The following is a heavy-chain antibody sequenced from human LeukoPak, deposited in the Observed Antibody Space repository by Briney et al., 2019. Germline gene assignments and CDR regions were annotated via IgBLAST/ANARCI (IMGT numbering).Heavy chain of an antibody. CDR3: AKYSTSIIRGALDF. D-gene: IGHD3-10*01. CDR2: ISAGGLNT. V-gene: IGHV3-23*01. CDR1: GFTFKTYA. J-gene: IGHJ3*01. Sequence: AGGSLRLSCAASGFTFKTYAMSWVRQAPGEGLEWVASISAGGLNTYYADAVEGRFSISRDNSKDTVFLQMNSLRAEDTALYYCAKYSTSIIRGALDFWGQGTMVTVSS.